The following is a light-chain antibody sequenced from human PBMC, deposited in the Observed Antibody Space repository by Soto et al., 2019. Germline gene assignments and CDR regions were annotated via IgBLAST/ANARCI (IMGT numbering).Light chain of an antibody. CDR1: SSNIGSNT. Sequence: QLVLTQPPSTSGTPGQRVTISCSGSSSNIGSNTVNWYQQLPGTAPKLLIYSNYQRPSGVPDRFSGSKSGTSASLAISGLQSEDEADYYCAAWDDSLNGPVFGGGTKLTVL. V-gene: IGLV1-44*01. CDR3: AAWDDSLNGPV. J-gene: IGLJ2*01. CDR2: SNY.